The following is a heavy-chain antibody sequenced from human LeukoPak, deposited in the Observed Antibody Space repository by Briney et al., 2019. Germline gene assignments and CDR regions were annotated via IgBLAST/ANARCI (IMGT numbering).Heavy chain of an antibody. J-gene: IGHJ3*02. CDR1: GFTFSSYA. D-gene: IGHD3-10*01. CDR3: VKGSRVVRGVIMDAFDM. V-gene: IGHV3-64D*06. CDR2: ISINGGST. Sequence: PGGSLRLSCSASGFTFSSYAMHWVRQAPGKGLEYVSGISINGGSTDYADSVKGRFTISRDNSKNTVYLQMSSPRAEDTAVYYCVKGSRVVRGVIMDAFDMWGQGTMVTVSS.